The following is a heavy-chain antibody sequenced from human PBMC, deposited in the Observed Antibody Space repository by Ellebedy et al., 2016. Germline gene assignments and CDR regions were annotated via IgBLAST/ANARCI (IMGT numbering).Heavy chain of an antibody. Sequence: GGSLRLSXEASGFTLSTYPMSWVRQAPGKGLEWVSTISGGEGTTYYADSVKGRFTFTRENSNNTLYLQMNSLRAEDTGVYYCAPLVRFSWGHGTKVTVFS. CDR3: APLVRFS. J-gene: IGHJ3*01. D-gene: IGHD2-21*01. CDR1: GFTLSTYP. V-gene: IGHV3-23*01. CDR2: ISGGEGTT.